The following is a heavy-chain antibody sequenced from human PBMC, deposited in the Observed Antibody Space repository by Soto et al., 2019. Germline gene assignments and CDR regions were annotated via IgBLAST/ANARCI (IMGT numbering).Heavy chain of an antibody. CDR1: GYTCAGYA. D-gene: IGHD6-13*01. CDR2: INAGNGNT. CDR3: TADLAEFISQVDS. V-gene: IGHV1-3*01. J-gene: IGHJ5*01. Sequence: SVKVCCKAAGYTCAGYARHWMRQAPGQRLEWMGWINAGNGNTKYSQKFQGRVTITRDTSASTAYMELNSLKTEDTGVYFCTADLAEFISQVDSWGQGTLVTVSS.